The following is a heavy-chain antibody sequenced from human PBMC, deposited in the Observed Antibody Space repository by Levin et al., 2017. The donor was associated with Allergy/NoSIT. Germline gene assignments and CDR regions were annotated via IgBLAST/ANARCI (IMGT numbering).Heavy chain of an antibody. CDR3: ARRDSDGSNSFDY. J-gene: IGHJ4*02. D-gene: IGHD4-23*01. CDR1: GYSFTSYW. CDR2: IFPSDSDT. Sequence: GGSLRLSCQASGYSFTSYWFGWVRQRPGKGLEWMGLIFPSDSDTRVSPSFQGQIIMSVDKSISTAYLPWSSLKVSDSAMYSFARRDSDGSNSFDYWGQGTLVTVSS. V-gene: IGHV5-51*01.